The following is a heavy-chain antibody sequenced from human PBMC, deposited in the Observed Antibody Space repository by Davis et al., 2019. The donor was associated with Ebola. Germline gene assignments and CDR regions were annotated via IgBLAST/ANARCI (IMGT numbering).Heavy chain of an antibody. D-gene: IGHD2-8*01. CDR3: ARVGDFQGVY. J-gene: IGHJ4*02. CDR1: GGAVSSGGYC. Sequence: PSETRSLTCILSGGAVSSGGYCWAWIRQRPGKGLEWNGYIYSSGGTSLSPSLVSRVTILRDTSKNQFSLNLRFLTAADTSVYYCARVGDFQGVYWGQGALVTVSS. V-gene: IGHV4-61*08. CDR2: IYSSGGT.